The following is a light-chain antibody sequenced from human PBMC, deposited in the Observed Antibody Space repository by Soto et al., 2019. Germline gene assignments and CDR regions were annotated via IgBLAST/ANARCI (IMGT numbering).Light chain of an antibody. V-gene: IGLV4-60*02. CDR1: SGHSGYI. CDR3: ETWDSNIRV. CDR2: LEGSGSY. J-gene: IGLJ3*02. Sequence: QLVLTQSSSASASLGSSVKLTCTLSSGHSGYIIAWHQQQPGKAPRYLMKLEGSGSYNKGSGVPDRFSGSSSGADRFLTISNLQFEDEADYYCETWDSNIRVFGGGTQLTVL.